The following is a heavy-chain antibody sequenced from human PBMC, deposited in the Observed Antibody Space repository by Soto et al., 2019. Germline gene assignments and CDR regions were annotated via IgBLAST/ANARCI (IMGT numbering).Heavy chain of an antibody. CDR3: ARIAAAGSWFDP. J-gene: IGHJ5*02. D-gene: IGHD6-13*01. Sequence: ASVKVSCKASGYTFTSYGISWVRQAPGQGLEWMGWISAYNGNTNCAQKLQGRVTMTTDTSTSTAYMELRSLRSDDTAVYYCARIAAAGSWFDPWGQGTLVTVSS. V-gene: IGHV1-18*01. CDR1: GYTFTSYG. CDR2: ISAYNGNT.